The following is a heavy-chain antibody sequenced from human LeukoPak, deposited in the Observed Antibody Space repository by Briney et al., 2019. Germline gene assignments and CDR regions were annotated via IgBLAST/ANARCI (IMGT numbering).Heavy chain of an antibody. CDR2: ISGSGGST. CDR3: AKDGERDSYGDYGYYFDY. J-gene: IGHJ4*02. D-gene: IGHD4-17*01. Sequence: GGSLRLSCAASGFTFSSYAMSWVRQAPGKGLEWVSAISGSGGSTYYADSVKGRFTISRDNSKNTLYLQMNSLRAEDTAVYYCAKDGERDSYGDYGYYFDYWGQGTLVTVSS. CDR1: GFTFSSYA. V-gene: IGHV3-23*01.